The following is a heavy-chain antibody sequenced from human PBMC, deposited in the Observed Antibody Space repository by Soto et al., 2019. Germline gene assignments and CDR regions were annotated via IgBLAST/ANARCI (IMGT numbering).Heavy chain of an antibody. CDR1: GYTFGNHW. CDR3: ATAEVDY. CDR2: MNSDGGII. Sequence: GSLRLSCAVAGYTFGNHWMHWVRQAPGKGLEWVSRMNSDGGIINYVDSVKGRFIVSRDSARNTLYLQMNSLRVEDTAVYYCATAEVDYWGPGTLVTVSS. V-gene: IGHV3-74*01. J-gene: IGHJ4*02.